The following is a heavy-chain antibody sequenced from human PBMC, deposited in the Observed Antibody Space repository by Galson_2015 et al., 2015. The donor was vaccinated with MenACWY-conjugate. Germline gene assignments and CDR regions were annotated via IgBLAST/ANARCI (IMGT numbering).Heavy chain of an antibody. CDR2: ITGTSTYI. J-gene: IGHJ6*03. Sequence: SLRLSCAASGFSFSTSAMTWVRQAPGKGLEWVSSITGTSTYIHYADSVKGRFTISRDNAQKSVYLQMNSLRAEDTAVYFCARGANIYFYTMDVGGKGTTVT. V-gene: IGHV3-21*01. CDR3: ARGANIYFYTMDV. D-gene: IGHD2/OR15-2a*01. CDR1: GFSFSTSA.